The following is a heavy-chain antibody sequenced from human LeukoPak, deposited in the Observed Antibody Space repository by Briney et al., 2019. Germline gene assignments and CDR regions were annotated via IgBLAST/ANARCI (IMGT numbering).Heavy chain of an antibody. CDR2: ISHDGSVM. CDR1: GFTFSTYE. V-gene: IGHV3-48*03. D-gene: IGHD2-21*01. J-gene: IGHJ4*02. Sequence: AGGSLRLSCAASGFTFSTYEMNWVRQAPGKGLEWVSYISHDGSVMHYADSVKGRFTISRDNAKNSLYLQMNGLRAEDTAVYYCARDTDCGFSRCYRWHSFDYWGQGTLVTVSS. CDR3: ARDTDCGFSRCYRWHSFDY.